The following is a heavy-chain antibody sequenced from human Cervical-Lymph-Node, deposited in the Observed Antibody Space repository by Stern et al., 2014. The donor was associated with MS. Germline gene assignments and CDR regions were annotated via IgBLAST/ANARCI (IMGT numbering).Heavy chain of an antibody. V-gene: IGHV1-69*01. CDR3: ARPAGVVAVATSMGFVDV. CDR1: GGTFSDYT. Sequence: QVQLVQSGSEVKKPGSSVKVSCKASGGTFSDYTFSWVRQAPGQGLEWMGGIIPIFGSPNYAQKFQGRVTITADESTSTVHMELSSLRSEDTALYYCARPAGVVAVATSMGFVDVWGQGTTVTVSS. CDR2: IIPIFGSP. D-gene: IGHD6-19*01. J-gene: IGHJ6*02.